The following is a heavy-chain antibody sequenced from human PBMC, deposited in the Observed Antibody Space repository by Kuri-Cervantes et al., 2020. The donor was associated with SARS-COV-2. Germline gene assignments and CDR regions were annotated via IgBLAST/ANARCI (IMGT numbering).Heavy chain of an antibody. D-gene: IGHD1-14*01. V-gene: IGHV3-21*01. CDR3: ARTDPQLPHLIY. CDR1: GFTFSSYS. Sequence: GESLKISCAASGFTFSSYSMNWVRQAPGKGLGWVSSISSSSSYIYYADSVKGRFTISRDNAKNSLYLQMNSLRAEDTAVYYCARTDPQLPHLIYWGQGTLVTVSS. J-gene: IGHJ4*02. CDR2: ISSSSSYI.